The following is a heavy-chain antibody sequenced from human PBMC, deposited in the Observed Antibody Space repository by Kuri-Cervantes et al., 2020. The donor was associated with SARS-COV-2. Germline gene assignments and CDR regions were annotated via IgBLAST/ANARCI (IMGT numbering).Heavy chain of an antibody. V-gene: IGHV1-2*02. CDR2: INPNSGGT. J-gene: IGHJ4*02. D-gene: IGHD1-20*01. CDR1: GYTFTGYY. CDR3: VRANNWNFDY. Sequence: ASVKVSCKASGYTFTGYYMHWVRQAPGQGLEWMGWINPNSGGTNYAQKFQGRVTMTRDTSISTAYMELSSLRSEDTAVYYCVRANNWNFDYWGQGTLVTVSS.